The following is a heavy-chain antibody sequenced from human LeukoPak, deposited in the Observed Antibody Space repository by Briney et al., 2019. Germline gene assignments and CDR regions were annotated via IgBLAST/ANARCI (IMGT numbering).Heavy chain of an antibody. J-gene: IGHJ4*02. CDR3: ARGRGGSCYGDFGY. D-gene: IGHD2-15*01. CDR2: ICGGSDAGR. Sequence: GGSLRLSCAASGFTFSSYAMSWVRQAPGKGLEWVSGICGGSDAGRHYTDSVKGRFTISRDNSKNTVYLEMHSLGGEDTAVYYCARGRGGSCYGDFGYWGQGTLVTVSS. V-gene: IGHV3-23*01. CDR1: GFTFSSYA.